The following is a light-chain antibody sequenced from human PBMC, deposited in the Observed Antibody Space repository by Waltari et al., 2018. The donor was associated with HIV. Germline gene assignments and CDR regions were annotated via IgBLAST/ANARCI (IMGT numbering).Light chain of an antibody. CDR2: WAS. V-gene: IGKV4-1*01. CDR1: QTILYSSNNKNY. J-gene: IGKJ1*01. Sequence: DIVMTQSPDSLVVSLGERATINCKSSQTILYSSNNKNYLAWYQQKPGQPPKLLIYWASTRESGVPDRFSGSGSGSDFTLTISSLQAEDVAVYYCQQDYDTPQTFGQGTKVEIK. CDR3: QQDYDTPQT.